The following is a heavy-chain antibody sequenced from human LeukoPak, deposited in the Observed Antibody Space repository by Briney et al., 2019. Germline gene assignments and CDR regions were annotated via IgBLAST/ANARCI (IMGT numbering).Heavy chain of an antibody. D-gene: IGHD3-3*01. CDR1: GGSISNGGYS. V-gene: IGHV4-30-2*01. Sequence: SETLSLTCAVSGGSISNGGYSWSWIRQPPGKGLEWIGYIYHSGSTYYNPSLKSRVTISVDRSKNQFSLKLSSVTAADTAVYYCARVDVFGVVSSDYYYYYMAVWGKGTTVTVSS. CDR2: IYHSGST. J-gene: IGHJ6*03. CDR3: ARVDVFGVVSSDYYYYYMAV.